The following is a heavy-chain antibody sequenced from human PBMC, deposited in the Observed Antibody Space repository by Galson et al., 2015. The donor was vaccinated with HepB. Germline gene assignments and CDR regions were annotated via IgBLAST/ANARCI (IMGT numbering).Heavy chain of an antibody. CDR2: ISSSGSTI. J-gene: IGHJ6*03. Sequence: SLRLSCAASGFTFSDYYMSWIRQAPGKGLEWVSYISSSGSTIYYAGSVKGRFTISRDNAKNSLYLQMNSLRAEDTAVYYCARNPEEYYYDSSGYGNYYYYMDVWGKGTTVTVSS. CDR1: GFTFSDYY. CDR3: ARNPEEYYYDSSGYGNYYYYMDV. V-gene: IGHV3-11*01. D-gene: IGHD3-22*01.